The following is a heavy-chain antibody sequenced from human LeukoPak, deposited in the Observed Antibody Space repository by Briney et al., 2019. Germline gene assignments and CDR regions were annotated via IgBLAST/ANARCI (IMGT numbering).Heavy chain of an antibody. CDR1: GDSVSSNSAS. CDR2: TYYRSKWNT. D-gene: IGHD1-26*01. Sequence: SQTLSLTCAISGDSVSSNSASWNWIRQSPSRGLEWLGRTYYRSKWNTDYAVSVKGRIAINPDTSKNQFSLYLNSVTPEDTAVYYCARDPDSSYEWGPFDPWGQGTLVTVSS. CDR3: ARDPDSSYEWGPFDP. J-gene: IGHJ5*02. V-gene: IGHV6-1*01.